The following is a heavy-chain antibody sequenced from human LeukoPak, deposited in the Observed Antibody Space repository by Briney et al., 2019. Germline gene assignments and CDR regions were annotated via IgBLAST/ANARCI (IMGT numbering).Heavy chain of an antibody. D-gene: IGHD6-19*01. CDR1: GFAFSSFA. CDR3: TKELHVAVAVADYYYFYMDV. V-gene: IGHV3-23*01. Sequence: GGSLRLSCAASGFAFSSFAMGWVRQSPGKGLEWLSTINGGGNTTFYADSVKGRSTISRDNSKNALYLHMDSLRPDDTAIYYCTKELHVAVAVADYYYFYMDVWGRGTAVTVSS. CDR2: INGGGNTT. J-gene: IGHJ6*03.